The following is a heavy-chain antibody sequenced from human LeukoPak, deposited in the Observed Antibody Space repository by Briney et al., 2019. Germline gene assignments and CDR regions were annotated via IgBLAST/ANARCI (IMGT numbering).Heavy chain of an antibody. V-gene: IGHV3-20*04. CDR3: ARDWFTRLGELSPDRAFDY. Sequence: GGSLRLSCAASGFSLSSMNWVRQAPGKGLECVSGINWNGGSTGYADSVKGRFTISRDNAKNSLYLQMSSLRAEDTALYYCARDWFTRLGELSPDRAFDYWGQGTLVTVSS. CDR2: INWNGGST. D-gene: IGHD3-16*02. CDR1: GFSLSS. J-gene: IGHJ4*02.